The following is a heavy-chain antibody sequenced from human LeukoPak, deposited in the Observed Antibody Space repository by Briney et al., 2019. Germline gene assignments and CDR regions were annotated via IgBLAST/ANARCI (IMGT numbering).Heavy chain of an antibody. CDR1: GFTFSSYA. D-gene: IGHD6-19*01. V-gene: IGHV3-30-3*01. CDR3: ARWGIAVAGSGDNY. J-gene: IGHJ4*02. CDR2: ISYDGSNK. Sequence: GSLRLSCAASGFTFSSYAMHWVRQAPGKGLEWVAVISYDGSNKYYADSVKRRFTISRDNSKNTLYLQMNSLRAEDTAVYYCARWGIAVAGSGDNYWGQGTLVTVSS.